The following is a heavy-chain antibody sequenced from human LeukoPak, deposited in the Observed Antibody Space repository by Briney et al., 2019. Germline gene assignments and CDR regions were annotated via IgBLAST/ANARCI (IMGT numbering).Heavy chain of an antibody. CDR1: GFTFSKYW. J-gene: IGHJ4*02. CDR2: INTDGTVT. CDR3: AKDRAIRGGKGFDS. D-gene: IGHD2-15*01. Sequence: GGSLRLSCAASGFTFSKYWMLWVRQAPGKGLESVSRINTDGTVTTYADSVKGRFTVSRDNADNTMFLQMNSLRAEDTAVYYCAKDRAIRGGKGFDSWGQGTLVTVSS. V-gene: IGHV3-74*01.